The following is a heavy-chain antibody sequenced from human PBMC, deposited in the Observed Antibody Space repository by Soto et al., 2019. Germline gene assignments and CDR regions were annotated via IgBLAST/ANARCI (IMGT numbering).Heavy chain of an antibody. CDR3: ARAHDYDFWSGFLFYGMDV. Sequence: EVQLLESGGGLVQPGGSLRLSCAASRFTFSNYAMSWVRQAPGKGLVSVSGISSTGGSTYYADSVKGLFTISSDNSKNTLDLQMSSLRAEDTAIYHCARAHDYDFWSGFLFYGMDVWGQGPRVTVSS. J-gene: IGHJ6*02. CDR2: ISSTGGST. D-gene: IGHD3-3*01. V-gene: IGHV3-23*01. CDR1: RFTFSNYA.